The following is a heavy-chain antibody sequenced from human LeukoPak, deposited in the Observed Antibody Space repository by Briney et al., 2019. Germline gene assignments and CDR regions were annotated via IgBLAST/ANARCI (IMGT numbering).Heavy chain of an antibody. V-gene: IGHV4-34*01. CDR3: ARPDRHWGFDP. J-gene: IGHJ5*02. Sequence: SETLSLTCAVYGGSFSGYYWSWIRQPPGKGLEWIGEINHSGSTNYNPSLKSRVTMSVDTSKNQFSLKLSSVTAADTAVYYCARPDRHWGFDPWGQGALVTVSS. CDR1: GGSFSGYY. D-gene: IGHD7-27*01. CDR2: INHSGST.